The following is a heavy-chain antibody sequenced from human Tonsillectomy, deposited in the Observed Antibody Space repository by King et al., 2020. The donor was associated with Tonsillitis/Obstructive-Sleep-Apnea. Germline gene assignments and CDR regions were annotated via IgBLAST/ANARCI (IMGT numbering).Heavy chain of an antibody. J-gene: IGHJ1*01. CDR3: AREASGSGSWYPEYFQH. D-gene: IGHD6-13*01. CDR2: IWYDGSNK. Sequence: VQLVESGGGVVQPGRSLRLSCAASGFTFSSYGMHWVRQAPGKGLEWVAVIWYDGSNKYYADSVKGRFTISRDNSKNTLYLQMNSLRAEDTAVYYCAREASGSGSWYPEYFQHWGQGTLVTVSS. V-gene: IGHV3-33*01. CDR1: GFTFSSYG.